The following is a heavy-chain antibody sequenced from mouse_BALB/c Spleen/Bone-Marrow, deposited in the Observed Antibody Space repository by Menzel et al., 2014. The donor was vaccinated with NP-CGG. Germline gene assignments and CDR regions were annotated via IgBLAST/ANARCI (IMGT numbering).Heavy chain of an antibody. CDR1: GYTFTSYW. CDR2: TYPGSGST. V-gene: IGHV1S22*01. D-gene: IGHD2-1*01. CDR3: TRGDGNYWYFDV. Sequence: LQQSGSELVRPGASVKLSCKASGYTFTSYWMHWVKQRHGQGLEWIGNTYPGSGSTNYDEKFKSKGTLTVDTSSSTAYMHLSSLTSEDSAVYYCTRGDGNYWYFDVWGAGTTVTVSS. J-gene: IGHJ1*01.